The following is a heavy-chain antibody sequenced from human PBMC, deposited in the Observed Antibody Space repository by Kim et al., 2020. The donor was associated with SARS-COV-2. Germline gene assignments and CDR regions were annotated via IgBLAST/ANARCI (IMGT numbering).Heavy chain of an antibody. Sequence: GGSLRLSCAASGFTFSGHSMAWVRQTPEKGLQWVSSINATGTVTKYADSVRGRFTISRDNSKNIIYLLINRLRVEDTAKYYCAKCLRHCLRFTMDVWGQG. CDR3: AKCLRHCLRFTMDV. CDR2: INATGTVT. CDR1: GFTFSGHS. J-gene: IGHJ6*02. D-gene: IGHD3-10*01. V-gene: IGHV3-23*05.